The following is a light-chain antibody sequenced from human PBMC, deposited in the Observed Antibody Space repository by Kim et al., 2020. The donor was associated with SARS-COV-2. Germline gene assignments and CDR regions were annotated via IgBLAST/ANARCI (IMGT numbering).Light chain of an antibody. J-gene: IGKJ1*01. CDR3: QQSYNTPRT. V-gene: IGKV1-39*01. CDR1: QSITSY. Sequence: DIQMTQSPSSLSASVGDRVTITCRASQSITSYLNWYQHKPGKAPRLLIHAASSLQSGVPSRFSGSGSGTDFTLTISSLQPEDFATYYCQQSYNTPRTFGQGTKLEI. CDR2: AAS.